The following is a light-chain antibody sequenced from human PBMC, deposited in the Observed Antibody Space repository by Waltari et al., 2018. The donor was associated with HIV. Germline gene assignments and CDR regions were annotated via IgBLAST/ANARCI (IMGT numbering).Light chain of an antibody. V-gene: IGLV3-25*03. Sequence: SSALTQTPSVSVSPGQTATITCSGEAFPSRYAHWYHQRAGQAPFLVIYPEHKRPSGIPDRFSGSSSGTVLTLTISGVQTEDEGDYYCQTTDTNGVVVFGGGTKVTVL. CDR1: AFPSRY. CDR2: PEH. J-gene: IGLJ2*01. CDR3: QTTDTNGVVV.